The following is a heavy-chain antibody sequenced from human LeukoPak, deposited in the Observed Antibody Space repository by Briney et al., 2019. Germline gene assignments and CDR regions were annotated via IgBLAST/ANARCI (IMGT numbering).Heavy chain of an antibody. V-gene: IGHV3-30-3*01. CDR3: ARETAMVTNYFDY. CDR1: GFTFSSYA. CDR2: ISYDGSNK. J-gene: IGHJ4*02. D-gene: IGHD5-18*01. Sequence: GGSLRLSCAASGFTFSSYAMHWVRQAPGKGLEWVAVISYDGSNKYYADSVKGRFTISRDNSKNTLYLQMHSLRAEDTAVYYCARETAMVTNYFDYWGQGTLVTVSS.